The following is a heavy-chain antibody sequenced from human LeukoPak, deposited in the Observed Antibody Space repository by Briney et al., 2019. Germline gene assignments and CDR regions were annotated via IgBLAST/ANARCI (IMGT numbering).Heavy chain of an antibody. J-gene: IGHJ4*02. CDR3: AREPVDDYGDYDRGFDY. CDR1: GDSVSSNSAA. D-gene: IGHD4-17*01. CDR2: TYYRSKWYN. Sequence: SQTLSLTCAISGDSVSSNSAAWNWIRQSPSRGLEWLGRTYYRSKWYNDYAVSVKSRITINPDTSKNQFSLQLNSVTPEDTAVYYCAREPVDDYGDYDRGFDYWAREPWPPSPQ. V-gene: IGHV6-1*01.